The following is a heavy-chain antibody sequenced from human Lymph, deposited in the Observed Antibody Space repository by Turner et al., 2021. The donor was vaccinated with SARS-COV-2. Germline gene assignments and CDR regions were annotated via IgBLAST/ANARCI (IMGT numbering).Heavy chain of an antibody. CDR1: GFTFSPYA. CDR2: ISYDRSNK. V-gene: IGHV3-30*04. Sequence: QVQGVASGGGVVQPGRSLRLSCAASGFTFSPYAIHWVRQAAGKGLEWVAVISYDRSNKYYADSVKGRFTISSDNSKNTLYLQMNSLRAEDTAVYYCARYGSGGYFYYGLDVWGQGTTVTVSS. D-gene: IGHD3-10*01. CDR3: ARYGSGGYFYYGLDV. J-gene: IGHJ6*02.